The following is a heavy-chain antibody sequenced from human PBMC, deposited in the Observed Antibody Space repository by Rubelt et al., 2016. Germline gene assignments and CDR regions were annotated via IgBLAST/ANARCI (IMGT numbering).Heavy chain of an antibody. CDR1: GFTFSSYA. D-gene: IGHD6-13*01. V-gene: IGHV3-64*01. J-gene: IGHJ1*01. CDR2: ISSNGGST. Sequence: EVQLVESGGGLVQPGGSLRLSCAASGFTFSSYAMHWVRQAPGKGLEYVSAISSNGGSTYYANSVKGRFTISRDNSKNTRYLQMGSLRAEDMAVYYCARARGSSWYFQHCGQGTLVTVSS. CDR3: ARARGSSWYFQH.